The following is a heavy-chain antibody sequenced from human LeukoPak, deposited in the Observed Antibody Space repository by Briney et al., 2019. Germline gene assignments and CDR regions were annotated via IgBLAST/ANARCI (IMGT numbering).Heavy chain of an antibody. J-gene: IGHJ4*02. Sequence: GGSLRLSCEVSGFTFSSYVMSWVRQAPGKGPEWVAYIGGSDGITSYADSVKGRFTISRDNSKNTLYLQMNSLRAEDTAVYYCAKDLGSYYYDSSGPTSGYWGQGTLVTVSS. CDR2: IGGSDGIT. CDR1: GFTFSSYV. V-gene: IGHV3-23*01. D-gene: IGHD3-22*01. CDR3: AKDLGSYYYDSSGPTSGY.